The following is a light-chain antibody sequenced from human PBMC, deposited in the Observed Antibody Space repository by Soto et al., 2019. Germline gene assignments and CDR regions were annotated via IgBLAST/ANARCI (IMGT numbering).Light chain of an antibody. Sequence: QSVLTQPASVSGSPGQSITISCTGTSSDVGVYNHVSWYQQYPGKVPKLMIYEVSNRPSGVSDRFSGSKSGNTASLTISGLQAEDEADYYCNSYRDTDTFWVFGGGTKVTVL. CDR3: NSYRDTDTFWV. V-gene: IGLV2-14*01. J-gene: IGLJ3*02. CDR1: SSDVGVYNH. CDR2: EVS.